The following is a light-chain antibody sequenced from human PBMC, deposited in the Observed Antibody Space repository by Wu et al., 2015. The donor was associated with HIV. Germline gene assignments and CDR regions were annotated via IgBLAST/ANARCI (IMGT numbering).Light chain of an antibody. J-gene: IGKJ1*01. Sequence: EFVLTQSPATLPLSPGERATLSCRASQSVSSYLAWYQQKPGQAPRLLIYHASMRATGIPDRFSGSGSGTDFTLTISRLEPEDFGVYYCHHYGVSKRTFGQGTKVGIK. CDR2: HAS. CDR1: QSVSSY. V-gene: IGKV3-20*01. CDR3: HHYGVSKRT.